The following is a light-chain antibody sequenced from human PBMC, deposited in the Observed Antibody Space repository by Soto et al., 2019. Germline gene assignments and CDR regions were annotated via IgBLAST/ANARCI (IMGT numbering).Light chain of an antibody. J-gene: IGLJ2*01. CDR1: SSDVGSYNL. Sequence: QSALTQPASVSGSPGQSITISCTGTSSDVGSYNLVSWYQQHPGKAPKLMIYEGSKRPSGVSNRFSGSKSGNTASLTISGLQAEDEADYYCCSDAGSSTFPVVFGGGTKETVL. V-gene: IGLV2-23*03. CDR2: EGS. CDR3: CSDAGSSTFPVV.